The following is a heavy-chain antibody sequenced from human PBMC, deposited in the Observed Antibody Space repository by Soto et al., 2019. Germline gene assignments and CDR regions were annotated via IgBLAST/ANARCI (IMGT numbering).Heavy chain of an antibody. Sequence: GASVKVSCKASGYTFIHYYIRWVRQAPGQGLEWMGGIIPIFGTANYAQKFQGRVTITADESTSTAYMELSSLRSEDTAVYYCARGLYYYDSSGYPGAYWGQGTLVTVSS. CDR2: IIPIFGTA. J-gene: IGHJ4*02. CDR3: ARGLYYYDSSGYPGAY. V-gene: IGHV1-69*13. CDR1: GYTFIHYY. D-gene: IGHD3-22*01.